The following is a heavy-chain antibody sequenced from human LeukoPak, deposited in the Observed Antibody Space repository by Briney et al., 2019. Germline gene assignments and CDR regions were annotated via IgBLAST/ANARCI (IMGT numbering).Heavy chain of an antibody. CDR1: GYIFSSYA. J-gene: IGHJ1*01. CDR2: ISYDGSNK. CDR3: ARGPNLVREYFQH. V-gene: IGHV3-30-3*01. Sequence: PGGSLRLSCAASGYIFSSYAMHWVRQAPGEGLEWVALISYDGSNKYYADSVKGRFTISRDNSKNTLYLQMNSLRAEDTAVYYCARGPNLVREYFQHWGQGARVTVSS.